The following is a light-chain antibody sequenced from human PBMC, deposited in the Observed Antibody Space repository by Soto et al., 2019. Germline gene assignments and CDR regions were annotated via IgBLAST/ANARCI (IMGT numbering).Light chain of an antibody. V-gene: IGLV2-14*01. CDR3: SSYTSSSTVV. CDR2: DVS. Sequence: QSALTQPASVSASPGQSITIYCTGTSSDVGGYDYVSWYQQHPGKAPKLMIYDVSNRPSGVSNRFSGSKSGNTASLTISGLQAEDEADYYCSSYTSSSTVVFGAGTKVTVL. CDR1: SSDVGGYDY. J-gene: IGLJ2*01.